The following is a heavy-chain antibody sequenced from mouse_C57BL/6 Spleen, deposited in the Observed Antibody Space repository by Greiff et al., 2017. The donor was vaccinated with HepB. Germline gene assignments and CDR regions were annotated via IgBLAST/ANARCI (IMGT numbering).Heavy chain of an antibody. Sequence: VQLQQSGPELVKPGASVKISCKASGYTFTDYYMNWVKQSHGKSLEWIGDINPNNGGTSYNQKFKGKATLTVDKSSSTAYMELRSLTSEDSAVYYCARSRYGNYLYYFDYWGQGTTLTVSS. CDR2: INPNNGGT. CDR3: ARSRYGNYLYYFDY. CDR1: GYTFTDYY. V-gene: IGHV1-26*01. J-gene: IGHJ2*01. D-gene: IGHD2-10*02.